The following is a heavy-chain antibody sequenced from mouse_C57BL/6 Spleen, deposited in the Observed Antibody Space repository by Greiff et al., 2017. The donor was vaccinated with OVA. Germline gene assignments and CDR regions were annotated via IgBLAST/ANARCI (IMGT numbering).Heavy chain of an antibody. CDR1: GFTFSDYG. CDR3: AYYDYDGVPFAY. V-gene: IGHV5-17*01. CDR2: ISSGSSTI. J-gene: IGHJ3*01. Sequence: EVKLMESGGGLVKPGGSLKLSCAASGFTFSDYGMHWVCQAPEKGLEWVAYISSGSSTIYYADTVKGRFTISRDNAKNTLFLQMTSLRSEDTAMYYCAYYDYDGVPFAYWGQGTLVTVSA. D-gene: IGHD2-4*01.